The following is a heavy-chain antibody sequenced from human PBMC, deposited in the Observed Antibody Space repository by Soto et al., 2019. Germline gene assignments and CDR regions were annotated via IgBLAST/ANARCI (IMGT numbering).Heavy chain of an antibody. J-gene: IGHJ4*02. Sequence: GGSLRLSCAASGFTFSSYAMSWVRQAPGKGLEWVSAISGSGGSTYYADSVKGRFTISRDNSKNTLYLQMNSLRAEDTAVYYCAKARKEGSSGYLHYWGQGTLVTVSS. CDR1: GFTFSSYA. CDR2: ISGSGGST. D-gene: IGHD3-22*01. CDR3: AKARKEGSSGYLHY. V-gene: IGHV3-23*01.